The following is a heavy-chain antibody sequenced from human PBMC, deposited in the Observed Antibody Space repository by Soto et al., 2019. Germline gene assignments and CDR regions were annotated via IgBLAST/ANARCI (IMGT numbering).Heavy chain of an antibody. J-gene: IGHJ3*02. CDR1: GYTFTSYD. V-gene: IGHV1-8*01. CDR2: MNPNSGNT. CDR3: ARAPSKDAFDI. Sequence: ASVKVSCKASGYTFTSYDINWVRQATGQGLEWMGWMNPNSGNTGYAQKFRGRVTMTRNTSISTAYMELSSLRSEDTAVYYCARAPSKDAFDIWGQGTMVTVSS.